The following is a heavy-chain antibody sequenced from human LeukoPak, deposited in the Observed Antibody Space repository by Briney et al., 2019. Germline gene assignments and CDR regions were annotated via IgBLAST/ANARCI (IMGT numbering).Heavy chain of an antibody. J-gene: IGHJ5*02. Sequence: GGSLRLSCAASGFTFSSYSMNWVRQAPGKGLEWVSSISSSSGYIYYADSVKGRFTISRDNAKNSLYLQMSSLRAEDTAVYYCVTLPFGDSNWFDPWGQGTLVTVSS. CDR1: GFTFSSYS. V-gene: IGHV3-21*01. D-gene: IGHD3-10*01. CDR2: ISSSSGYI. CDR3: VTLPFGDSNWFDP.